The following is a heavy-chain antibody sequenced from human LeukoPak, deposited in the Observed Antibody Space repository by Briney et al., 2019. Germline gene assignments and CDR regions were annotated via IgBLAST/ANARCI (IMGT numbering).Heavy chain of an antibody. D-gene: IGHD2-21*02. CDR3: SRDSLSSCGGDCYSGLDV. CDR2: IKSDGSST. Sequence: PGGSLRLSCAASGFTFSNYWMHWVRQAPGEALMWVSRIKSDGSSTTYADSVKGRFTISRDNAKNTLYLQVNSLRAEDTAVYYCSRDSLSSCGGDCYSGLDVWGQGTTVTVSS. J-gene: IGHJ6*02. CDR1: GFTFSNYW. V-gene: IGHV3-74*01.